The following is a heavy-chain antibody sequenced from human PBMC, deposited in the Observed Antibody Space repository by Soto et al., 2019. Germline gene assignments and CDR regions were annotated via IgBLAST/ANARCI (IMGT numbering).Heavy chain of an antibody. J-gene: IGHJ3*02. CDR3: ASPGAGTINSGRYFKPNDDFDI. V-gene: IGHV3-23*01. D-gene: IGHD1-26*01. CDR2: ISGSGGST. Sequence: AGGSLRLSCAASGFTFSSYAMSWVRQAPGKGLEWVSAISGSGGSTYYADSVKGRFTISRDNSKNTLYLQMNSLRAEDTAVYYCASPGAGTINSGRYFKPNDDFDIWGQGTMVTVSS. CDR1: GFTFSSYA.